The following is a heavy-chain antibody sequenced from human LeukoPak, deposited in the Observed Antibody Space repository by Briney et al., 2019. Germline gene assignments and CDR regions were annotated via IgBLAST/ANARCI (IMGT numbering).Heavy chain of an antibody. CDR3: ARLVGATVELDY. V-gene: IGHV4-59*08. Sequence: SETLSLTCTVSGGSISSYYWSRIRQPPGKGLEWIGYIYYSGSTNYNPSLKSRVTISVDTSKNQFSLKLSSVTAADTAVYYCARLVGATVELDYWGQGTLVTVSS. CDR2: IYYSGST. D-gene: IGHD1-26*01. J-gene: IGHJ4*02. CDR1: GGSISSYY.